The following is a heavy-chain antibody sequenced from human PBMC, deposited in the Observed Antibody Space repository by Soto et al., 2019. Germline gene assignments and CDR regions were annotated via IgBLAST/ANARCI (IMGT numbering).Heavy chain of an antibody. CDR1: GGTFSSYA. CDR3: ASNNIVVVVAAAYYYGMEV. Sequence: ASVKVSCKAAGGTFSSYAISWVRQAPGQGLEWMGGIIPIFGTANYAQKFQGRVTITADESTSTAYMELSSLRSEDTAVYYCASNNIVVVVAAAYYYGMEVWGQGSPVTV. D-gene: IGHD2-15*01. CDR2: IIPIFGTA. V-gene: IGHV1-69*13. J-gene: IGHJ6*02.